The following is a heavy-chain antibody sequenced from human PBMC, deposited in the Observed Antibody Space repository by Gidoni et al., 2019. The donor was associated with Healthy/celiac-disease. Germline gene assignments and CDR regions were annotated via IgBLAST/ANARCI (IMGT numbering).Heavy chain of an antibody. CDR1: GSSVPSHSAG. CDR3: AREGSSSAVYYYGMDV. Sequence: QVQLQQSGPGLFKPSQTLSLPFAISGSSVPSHSAGWNWIRQSPSRGIEWLGRTYYRSKWYNDYAVSVKSRITINPDTSKNQFSLQLNSVTPEDTAVYYCAREGSSSAVYYYGMDVWGQGTTVTVSS. J-gene: IGHJ6*02. D-gene: IGHD6-6*01. V-gene: IGHV6-1*01. CDR2: TYYRSKWYN.